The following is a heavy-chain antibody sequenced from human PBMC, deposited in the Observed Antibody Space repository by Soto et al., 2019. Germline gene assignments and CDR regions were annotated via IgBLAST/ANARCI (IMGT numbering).Heavy chain of an antibody. V-gene: IGHV1-18*01. J-gene: IGHJ4*02. CDR1: GYTFTSYG. D-gene: IGHD2-15*01. Sequence: ASVKVSFKASGYTFTSYGISWVRQAPGQGLEWMGWISAYNGNTNYAQKLQGRVTMTTDTSTSTAYMELRSLRSDDTAVYYCARGYCSGGRCHPLDYWGQGTLVTVSS. CDR2: ISAYNGNT. CDR3: ARGYCSGGRCHPLDY.